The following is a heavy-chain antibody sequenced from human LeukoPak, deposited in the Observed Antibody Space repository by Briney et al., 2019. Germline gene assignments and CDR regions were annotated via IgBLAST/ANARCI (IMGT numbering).Heavy chain of an antibody. CDR3: ARDSVYYYYYYMDV. Sequence: ASVKVSCKASGYTFTGYYMHWVRQAPGQGLEWMGWINPNSGGTNYAQKFQGRVTMTRDTSISTAYMELSRLRSDDTAVYYCARDSVYYYYYYMDVWGKGTTVTVSS. J-gene: IGHJ6*03. D-gene: IGHD3-10*01. V-gene: IGHV1-2*02. CDR2: INPNSGGT. CDR1: GYTFTGYY.